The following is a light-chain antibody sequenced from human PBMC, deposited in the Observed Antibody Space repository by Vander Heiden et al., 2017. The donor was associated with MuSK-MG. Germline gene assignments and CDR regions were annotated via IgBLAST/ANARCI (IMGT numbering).Light chain of an antibody. V-gene: IGLV1-40*01. CDR1: SSNIGAGYD. CDR3: QSYDPSLSVV. J-gene: IGLJ2*01. CDR2: GNT. Sequence: QSVLTQPPSVSGAPGQRVTMSCTGSSSNIGAGYDVHWYQQLSGTAPNLLIYGNTNRPSGVPDRFSGSKSDTSASLTITGLQPEDEADYYCQSYDPSLSVVFGGGTKLTVL.